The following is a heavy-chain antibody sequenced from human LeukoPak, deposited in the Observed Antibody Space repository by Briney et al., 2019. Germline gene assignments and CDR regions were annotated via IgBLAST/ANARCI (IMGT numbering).Heavy chain of an antibody. J-gene: IGHJ4*02. CDR1: GFTFSSYA. Sequence: PGGSLRLSCAASGFTFSSYAMSWVRQAPGKGLEWVSAISGSGGSTYYADSVKGRFTISRDNAKNSLYLQMNSLRAEDTAFYYCARDTTYKLDNWGQGTLVTVSS. D-gene: IGHD1-1*01. CDR3: ARDTTYKLDN. V-gene: IGHV3-23*01. CDR2: ISGSGGST.